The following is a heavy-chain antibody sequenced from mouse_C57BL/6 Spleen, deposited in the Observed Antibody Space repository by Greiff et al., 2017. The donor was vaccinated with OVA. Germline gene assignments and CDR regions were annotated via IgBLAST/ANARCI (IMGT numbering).Heavy chain of an antibody. CDR1: GYAFSSYW. CDR2: IYPGDGDT. CDR3: ARPLYYGNYDYAMDY. V-gene: IGHV1-80*01. J-gene: IGHJ4*01. D-gene: IGHD2-1*01. Sequence: VQLQQSGAELVKPGASVKISCKASGYAFSSYWMNWVKQRPGKGLEWIGKIYPGDGDTNYNGKFKGKATLTADKSSSTAYMQLSSLTSEDSAVYVCARPLYYGNYDYAMDYWGQGTSVTVSS.